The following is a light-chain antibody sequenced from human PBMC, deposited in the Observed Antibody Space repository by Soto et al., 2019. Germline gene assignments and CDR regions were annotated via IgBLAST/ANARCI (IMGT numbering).Light chain of an antibody. CDR1: SSDVGKYDH. V-gene: IGLV2-8*01. CDR2: EVS. CDR3: NSYVAGSKV. J-gene: IGLJ1*01. Sequence: QSALTQPPSASGSPGQSVTISCTGTSSDVGKYDHVSWFQHHPGKAPKLIIYEVSKRPSRVPDRFSGSKSGSTASLTVSGLQTEDEADDYCNSYVAGSKVFGTGTKLTVL.